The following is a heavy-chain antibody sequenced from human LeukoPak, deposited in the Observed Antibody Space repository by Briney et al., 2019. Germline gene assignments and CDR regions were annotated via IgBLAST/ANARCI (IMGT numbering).Heavy chain of an antibody. Sequence: PGGSLRLSCTASRFIFSDYYMSWIRQAPGEGLEWVSYISYRSGYTNYADSVKGRFTISRDNAKKSMYLQMISLRAEDTAVYYCARGLERAAGTFDYWGQGTLVTVSS. CDR3: ARGLERAAGTFDY. CDR2: ISYRSGYT. V-gene: IGHV3-11*05. J-gene: IGHJ4*02. CDR1: RFIFSDYY. D-gene: IGHD6-13*01.